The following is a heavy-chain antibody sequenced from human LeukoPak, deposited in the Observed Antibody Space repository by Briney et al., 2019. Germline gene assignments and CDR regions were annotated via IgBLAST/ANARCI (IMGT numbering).Heavy chain of an antibody. Sequence: GGSLRLSCAASGFTFSSYEMNCVRQAPGKGLEWVSYISSSGSTIYYADSVKGRFTISRDNAKNSLYLQMDSLRAEDTAVYYCARARAYCGGDCPLDYWGQGTLVTVSS. CDR3: ARARAYCGGDCPLDY. CDR1: GFTFSSYE. D-gene: IGHD2-21*02. J-gene: IGHJ4*02. CDR2: ISSSGSTI. V-gene: IGHV3-48*03.